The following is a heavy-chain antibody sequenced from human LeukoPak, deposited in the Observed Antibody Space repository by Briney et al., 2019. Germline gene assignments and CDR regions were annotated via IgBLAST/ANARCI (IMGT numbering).Heavy chain of an antibody. CDR3: ARSTYYDILTGFFGAFDI. V-gene: IGHV1-8*02. CDR2: MNPNSGNT. Sequence: ASVKVSCKASGYTFTSYGISWVRQAPGQGLEWMGWMNPNSGNTGYAQKFQGRVTMTRNTSISTAYMELSSLRSEDTAVYYCARSTYYDILTGFFGAFDIWGQGTMVTVSS. CDR1: GYTFTSYG. J-gene: IGHJ3*02. D-gene: IGHD3-9*01.